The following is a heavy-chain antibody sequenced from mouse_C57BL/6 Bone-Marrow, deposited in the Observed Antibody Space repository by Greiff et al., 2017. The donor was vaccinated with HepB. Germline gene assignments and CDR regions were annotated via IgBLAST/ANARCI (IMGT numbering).Heavy chain of an antibody. CDR3: TTGLSEAWFAY. D-gene: IGHD3-3*01. CDR1: GFNIKDDY. CDR2: IDPENGDT. Sequence: EVKVVESGAELVRPGASVKLSCTASGFNIKDDYMHWVKQRPEQGLEWIGWIDPENGDTEYASKFQGKATITADTSSNTAYLQLSSLTSEDTAVYYCTTGLSEAWFAYWGQGTLVTVSA. V-gene: IGHV14-4*01. J-gene: IGHJ3*01.